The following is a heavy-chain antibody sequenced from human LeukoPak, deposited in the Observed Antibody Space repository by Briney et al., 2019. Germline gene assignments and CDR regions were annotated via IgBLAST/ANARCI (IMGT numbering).Heavy chain of an antibody. Sequence: PGVSLRLSCAASGFTFSVYSMNWVRQPPGMGLEWVSYITSNSATIQYADSVKGRFTISRDNAKNSLSLQMNSLRDEDTAVYYCARSVGGHFDYWGQGMLVTVSS. D-gene: IGHD3-16*01. V-gene: IGHV3-48*02. CDR2: ITSNSATI. J-gene: IGHJ4*02. CDR1: GFTFSVYS. CDR3: ARSVGGHFDY.